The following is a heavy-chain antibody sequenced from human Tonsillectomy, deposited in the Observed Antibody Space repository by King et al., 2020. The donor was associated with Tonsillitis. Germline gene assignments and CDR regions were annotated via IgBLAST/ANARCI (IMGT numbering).Heavy chain of an antibody. J-gene: IGHJ3*02. CDR3: ARYYGDYEDTLDAFDI. CDR2: TYYGSKWYN. D-gene: IGHD4-17*01. Sequence: VQLQQSGPGLVKPSQTLSLTCAISGDSVSSNSAAWNWIRQSPSRGLEWLGRTYYGSKWYNDYAVSVKSRITINPDTSKNQFSLQLNSVTPEDTAVYYCARYYGDYEDTLDAFDIWGQGTMVTVSS. V-gene: IGHV6-1*01. CDR1: GDSVSSNSAA.